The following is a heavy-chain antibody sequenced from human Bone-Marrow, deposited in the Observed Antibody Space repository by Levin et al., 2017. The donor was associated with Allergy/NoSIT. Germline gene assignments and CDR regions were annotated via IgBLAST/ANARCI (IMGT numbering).Heavy chain of an antibody. V-gene: IGHV4-4*02. CDR1: GGSISSPNW. Sequence: SSETLSLTCAVSGGSISSPNWWNWVRQPPGQGLEWIGEIYHDGTTNYNPSLKSRVTISVDKSKNQFSLRLNSVTAADTAVYYCAREGALISVAGGAYDSLDIWGQGTMVTVSS. CDR3: AREGALISVAGGAYDSLDI. J-gene: IGHJ3*02. D-gene: IGHD2-15*01. CDR2: IYHDGTT.